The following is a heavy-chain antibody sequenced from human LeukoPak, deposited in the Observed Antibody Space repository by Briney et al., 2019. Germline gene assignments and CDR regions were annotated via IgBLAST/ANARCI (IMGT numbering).Heavy chain of an antibody. CDR1: GGSFSGYY. D-gene: IGHD1-26*01. CDR2: INHSGST. CDR3: ARGRGGSSFIY. Sequence: KPSETLSLTCAVYGGSFSGYYWSWIRQPPGKGLEWIGEINHSGSTNYNPSLKSRVTISVDTSKNQFSLKLSSVTAADTAVYYCARGRGGSSFIYWGQGTLVTVSS. V-gene: IGHV4-34*01. J-gene: IGHJ4*02.